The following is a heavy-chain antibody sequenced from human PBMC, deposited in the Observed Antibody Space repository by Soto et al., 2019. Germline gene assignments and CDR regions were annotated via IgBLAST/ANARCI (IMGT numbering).Heavy chain of an antibody. CDR3: ARGRSNDFVSSPPPMFDP. Sequence: GWSRRLSCVGSVFNFETHDMHWVRQVTGKGLEWVAGIGTLFDGFYPDSVKGRFTISRENAKTSVFLQMNKLRTGDTGIYYCARGRSNDFVSSPPPMFDPRGQGTLVTVSS. D-gene: IGHD1-1*01. V-gene: IGHV3-13*01. J-gene: IGHJ5*02. CDR1: VFNFETHD. CDR2: IGTLFDG.